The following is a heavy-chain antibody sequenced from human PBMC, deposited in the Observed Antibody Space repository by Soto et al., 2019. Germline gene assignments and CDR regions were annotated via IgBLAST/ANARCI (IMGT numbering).Heavy chain of an antibody. CDR2: IYPSGGT. CDR1: GGSISSGGYS. D-gene: IGHD3-9*01. J-gene: IGHJ3*01. CDR3: ARDRYDPLTGFDAFDV. V-gene: IGHV4-30-2*01. Sequence: PSETLSLTCDVSGGSISSGGYSWSWIRQPPGEALEWIGCIYPSGGTAYNPSLKSRATISADRPKNQLSLELTSVTAADTAVYYCARDRYDPLTGFDAFDVWGQGAMVTDS.